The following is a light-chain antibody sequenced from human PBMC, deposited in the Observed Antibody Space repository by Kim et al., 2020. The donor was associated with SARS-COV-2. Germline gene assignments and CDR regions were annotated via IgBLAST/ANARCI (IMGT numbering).Light chain of an antibody. CDR1: QSIRSS. J-gene: IGKJ4*01. CDR3: QQYNDWPLLS. Sequence: VSPGERVTLSCRASQSIRSSLAWYQQIPGQAPRLLIYDISTRATGIPARFSGSGSGTDFTLTISSLQSDDFGVYYCQQYNDWPLLSFGGGTKLEIK. CDR2: DIS. V-gene: IGKV3-15*01.